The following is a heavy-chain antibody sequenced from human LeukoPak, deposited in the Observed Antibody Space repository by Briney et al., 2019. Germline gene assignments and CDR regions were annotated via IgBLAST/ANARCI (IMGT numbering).Heavy chain of an antibody. J-gene: IGHJ4*02. CDR1: GFTFSDYY. CDR3: AKEEALGSGSYYMPHY. CDR2: ISSSGSTI. D-gene: IGHD3-10*01. V-gene: IGHV3-11*01. Sequence: KPGGSLRLSCAASGFTFSDYYMSWIRQAPGKGLEWVSYISSSGSTIYYADSVKGRFTISRDNSKNTLYLQMNSLRAEDTAVYYCAKEEALGSGSYYMPHYWGQGTLVTVSS.